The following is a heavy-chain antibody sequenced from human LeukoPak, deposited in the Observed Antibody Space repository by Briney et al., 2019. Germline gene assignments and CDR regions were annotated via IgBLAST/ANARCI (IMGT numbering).Heavy chain of an antibody. CDR3: VRDEDLYSPTWYVFDY. D-gene: IGHD5-12*01. J-gene: IGHJ4*02. V-gene: IGHV3-23*01. CDR1: GFTFSSYA. Sequence: GGSLRLSCAASGFTFSSYAMSWVRQAPGKGLEWVSAITSSGAYTFYADSVKGRLTISRDNSRNTLYLQMNSLGAEDTAIYYCVRDEDLYSPTWYVFDYWGQGTLVTVSS. CDR2: ITSSGAYT.